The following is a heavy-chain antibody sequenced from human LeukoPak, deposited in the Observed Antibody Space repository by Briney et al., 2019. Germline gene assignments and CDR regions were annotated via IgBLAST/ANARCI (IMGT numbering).Heavy chain of an antibody. J-gene: IGHJ4*02. CDR1: GYTFTSYG. V-gene: IGHV1-18*01. Sequence: ASVKVSCKASGYTFTSYGISWVRQAPGQGLEWMGWISAYNGSTNYAQKLQGRVTMTTDTSTSTAYMELRSLRSDDTAVYYCARNTCSGGSCYSDYWGQGTLVTVSS. D-gene: IGHD2-15*01. CDR3: ARNTCSGGSCYSDY. CDR2: ISAYNGST.